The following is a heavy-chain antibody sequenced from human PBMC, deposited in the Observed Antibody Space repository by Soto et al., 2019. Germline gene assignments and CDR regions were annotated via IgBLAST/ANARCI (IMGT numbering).Heavy chain of an antibody. D-gene: IGHD3-10*01. CDR3: ARALYYYGSGGGWFDP. J-gene: IGHJ5*02. CDR1: GFSLSTSGVG. V-gene: IGHV2-5*02. Sequence: QITLKESGPTLVKPTQTLTLTCTFSGFSLSTSGVGVGWIRQPPGKALEWLALIYWDDDKRYSPSLKSRLTITKDTSKNPVVHTMTNMDPVDTATYSCARALYYYGSGGGWFDPWGQGTLVTVSS. CDR2: IYWDDDK.